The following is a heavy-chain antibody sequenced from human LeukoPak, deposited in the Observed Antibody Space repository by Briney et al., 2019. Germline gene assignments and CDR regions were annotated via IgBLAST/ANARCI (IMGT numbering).Heavy chain of an antibody. Sequence: ASVKVSCKASGGTFSSYAISWVRQAPGQGLEWMGGIIPIFGTADYAQKFQGRVTITTDESTSTAYMELSSLRSEDTAVYYCAREAAGIPGYFQHWGQGTLVTVSS. V-gene: IGHV1-69*05. CDR3: AREAAGIPGYFQH. J-gene: IGHJ1*01. CDR1: GGTFSSYA. CDR2: IIPIFGTA. D-gene: IGHD6-13*01.